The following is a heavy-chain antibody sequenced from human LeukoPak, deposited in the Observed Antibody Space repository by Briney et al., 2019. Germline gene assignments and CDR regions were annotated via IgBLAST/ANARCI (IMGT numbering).Heavy chain of an antibody. J-gene: IGHJ5*02. D-gene: IGHD7-27*01. Sequence: PGGSPRLSCAASGFTFDDYAMHWVRQAPGKGLEWVSGISWNSGSTYYADSVKGRFTISRDNSKNTLYLQMNSLRAEDTAVYYCAKDNPRELGILNWFDPWGQGTLVTVSS. CDR1: GFTFDDYA. CDR3: AKDNPRELGILNWFDP. V-gene: IGHV3-23*01. CDR2: ISWNSGST.